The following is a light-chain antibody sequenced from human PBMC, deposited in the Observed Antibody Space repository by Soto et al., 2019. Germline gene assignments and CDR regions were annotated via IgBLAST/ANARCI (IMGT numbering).Light chain of an antibody. J-gene: IGKJ1*01. CDR2: AAS. V-gene: IGKV1-39*01. Sequence: DIQMTQSPSSLSASVGDRVTITCRASQSITSDLNWYQQKPGKAPKLLIYAASSLQSGVPSRFSGSGSGTDFTLTISSLQPEDFATYYCQQSYSTPWTCGQGTKGDIK. CDR1: QSITSD. CDR3: QQSYSTPWT.